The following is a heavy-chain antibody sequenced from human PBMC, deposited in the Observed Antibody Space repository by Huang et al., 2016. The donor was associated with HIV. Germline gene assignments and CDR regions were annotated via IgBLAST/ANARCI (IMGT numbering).Heavy chain of an antibody. CDR3: GIGGSSWGIPEY. D-gene: IGHD6-13*01. V-gene: IGHV1-18*01. CDR1: DYSFTAYG. Sequence: QVQVVQSGGEVRKPGASVKVSCELSDYSFTAYGIAGVRQAAGEGLEWMGWISGDHGNTEYTQKFQGRVSMTTDTSTSTAYLELRSLRSDDTALYYCGIGGSSWGIPEYWGQGTLVTVSS. CDR2: ISGDHGNT. J-gene: IGHJ4*02.